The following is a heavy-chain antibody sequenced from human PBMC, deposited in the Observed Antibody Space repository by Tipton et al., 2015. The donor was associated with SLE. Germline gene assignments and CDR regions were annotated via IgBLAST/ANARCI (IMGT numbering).Heavy chain of an antibody. CDR2: VHYSGTT. Sequence: GSLRLSCTVSRGSITSYYWSWIRQPPGKGREWIAYVHYSGTTNYNPSLRSRVTISIDPSESQFSLKLRSVTAADTGIYYCATVEFADDYWGQGTLVTVSS. CDR3: ATVEFADDY. CDR1: RGSITSYY. J-gene: IGHJ4*02. D-gene: IGHD6-19*01. V-gene: IGHV4-59*08.